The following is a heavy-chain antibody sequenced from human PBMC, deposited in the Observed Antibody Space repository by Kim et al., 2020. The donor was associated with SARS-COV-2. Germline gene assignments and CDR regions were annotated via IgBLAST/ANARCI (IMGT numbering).Heavy chain of an antibody. J-gene: IGHJ5*02. V-gene: IGHV4-31*03. CDR3: ARDFRQYSSGWSSPFDP. CDR1: GGSISSGGYY. D-gene: IGHD6-19*01. CDR2: IYYSGST. Sequence: SETLSLTCTVSGGSISSGGYYWSWIRQHPGKGLEWIGYIYYSGSTYYNPSLKSRVTISVDTSKNQFSLKLSSVTAADPAVYYCARDFRQYSSGWSSPFDPWGQGTLVTVSS.